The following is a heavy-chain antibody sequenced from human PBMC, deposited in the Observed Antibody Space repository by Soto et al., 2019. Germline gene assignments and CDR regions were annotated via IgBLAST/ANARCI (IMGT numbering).Heavy chain of an antibody. D-gene: IGHD4-4*01. CDR2: IIPIIGII. CDR3: AGDPDSHYNDSHASSYP. V-gene: IGHV1-69*04. CDR1: GGTLSTYT. Sequence: SVKVSCKASGGTLSTYTITLVRQAPGQGLEWMGRIIPIIGIINYAQKFQGRVTISADKFTGTAYMELTGLRSDDTAVYYCAGDPDSHYNDSHASSYPWGQGTLVTVS. J-gene: IGHJ5*02.